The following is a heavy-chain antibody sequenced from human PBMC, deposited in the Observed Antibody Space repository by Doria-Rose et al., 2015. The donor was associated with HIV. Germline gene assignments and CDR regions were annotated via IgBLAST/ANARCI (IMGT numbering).Heavy chain of an antibody. CDR1: GGSVASGTPY. V-gene: IGHV4-39*01. J-gene: IGHJ5*02. CDR3: AKQAVNWFDP. CDR2: IYYSGIT. Sequence: QVQLQESGPGLVKPSETLSLTCTVSGGSVASGTPYWDWIRQTPGKGLEWIGTIYYSGITYYNPSLRVRVTISLHTPKTQYSLKLISVTAADTGVYYCAKQAVNWFDPWGQGTLVTVSS. D-gene: IGHD6-25*01.